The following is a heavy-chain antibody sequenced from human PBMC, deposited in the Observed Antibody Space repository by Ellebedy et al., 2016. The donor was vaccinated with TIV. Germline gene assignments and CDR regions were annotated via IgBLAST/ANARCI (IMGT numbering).Heavy chain of an antibody. Sequence: GGSLRLXXAASGFTFSSYAMSWVRQAPGKGLEWVSAISGSGGSTYYADSVKGRFTISRDNSKNTLYLQMNSLRAEDTAVYYCAKWKIGSGSYYSGVDWFDPWGQGTLVTVSS. D-gene: IGHD3-10*01. CDR3: AKWKIGSGSYYSGVDWFDP. V-gene: IGHV3-23*01. CDR1: GFTFSSYA. J-gene: IGHJ5*02. CDR2: ISGSGGST.